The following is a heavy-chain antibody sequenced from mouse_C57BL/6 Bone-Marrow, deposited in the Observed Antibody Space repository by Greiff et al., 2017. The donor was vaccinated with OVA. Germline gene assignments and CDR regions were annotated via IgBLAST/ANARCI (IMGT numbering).Heavy chain of an antibody. CDR2: IYPRSGNT. CDR3: ARDLLGDY. Sequence: VQLQQSGAELARPGASVKLSCKASGYTFTSYGISWVKQRTGQGLEWIGEIYPRSGNTYYNEKFKGKATLTADKSSSTAYMELRSLTSEDSAVYFCARDLLGDYWGQGTTLTVSS. V-gene: IGHV1-81*01. CDR1: GYTFTSYG. J-gene: IGHJ2*01. D-gene: IGHD1-1*01.